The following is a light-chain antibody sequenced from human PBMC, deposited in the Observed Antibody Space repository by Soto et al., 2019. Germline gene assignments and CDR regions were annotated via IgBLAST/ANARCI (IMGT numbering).Light chain of an antibody. CDR3: SSYAGRSSFPYV. Sequence: QSALTQPASVSGSPEQSITISCTGTSSDVGSYNLVSWYQQYPGKAPKLIIYEGSERPSGISNRFSGSKSGNTASLTISGLQSEDEAYYYGSSYAGRSSFPYVFGTGTTLTVL. V-gene: IGLV2-23*03. CDR2: EGS. J-gene: IGLJ1*01. CDR1: SSDVGSYNL.